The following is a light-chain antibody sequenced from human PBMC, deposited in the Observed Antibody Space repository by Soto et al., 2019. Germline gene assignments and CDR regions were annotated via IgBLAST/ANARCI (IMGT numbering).Light chain of an antibody. Sequence: DIQMTRSPSSLSASVGDRVTVRCRASESIRTYLNWYQQKPGKAPNLLIYAASSLQSGVPSRFSGSGSGTDFTLTISSLQPQDFATYYCQHSYSIPHTFGQGTKVEV. CDR1: ESIRTY. V-gene: IGKV1-39*01. CDR2: AAS. CDR3: QHSYSIPHT. J-gene: IGKJ2*01.